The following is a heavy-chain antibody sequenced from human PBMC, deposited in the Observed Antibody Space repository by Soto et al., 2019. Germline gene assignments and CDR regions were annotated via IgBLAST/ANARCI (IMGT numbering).Heavy chain of an antibody. CDR2: IYYSGST. D-gene: IGHD6-6*01. Sequence: SETPYLTCTVSGGSISSSSYYCGWIRQPPGKWLEWIGSIYYSGSTYYNPSLKSRVTISADTSKNQFSLKLSSVTAADTAVYYCAVGIAARGSWFDPWGQGTLVTVYS. CDR3: AVGIAARGSWFDP. CDR1: GGSISSSSYY. J-gene: IGHJ5*02. V-gene: IGHV4-39*05.